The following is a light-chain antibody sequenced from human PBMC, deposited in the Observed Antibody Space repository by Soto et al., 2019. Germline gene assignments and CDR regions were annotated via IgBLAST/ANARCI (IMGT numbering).Light chain of an antibody. V-gene: IGKV3-20*01. CDR1: QSVSNNY. CDR3: QQYGSSGT. J-gene: IGKJ1*01. CDR2: GAS. Sequence: EIVLTQSPGTLSVSPGERATLSCRASQSVSNNYLAWYQQKPGQAPRLLIYGASNRATGIPDRFSGSGSGTDFTLTISRLEPEDFAVYYCQQYGSSGTFGQGTMVDVK.